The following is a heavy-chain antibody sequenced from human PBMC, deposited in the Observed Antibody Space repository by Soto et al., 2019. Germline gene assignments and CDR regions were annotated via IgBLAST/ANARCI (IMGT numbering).Heavy chain of an antibody. Sequence: QVQLVQSGAEVKKPGASVKVSCKTSGYTFTSYHISWVRQAPGQGLEWMGWISAYNTNTNYAQKFQGRVTMTTATLTSTANMELRSLGSDDSAVYYCARDTPPTDYWGQGTLVTVSS. V-gene: IGHV1-18*01. CDR1: GYTFTSYH. J-gene: IGHJ4*02. CDR3: ARDTPPTDY. CDR2: ISAYNTNT.